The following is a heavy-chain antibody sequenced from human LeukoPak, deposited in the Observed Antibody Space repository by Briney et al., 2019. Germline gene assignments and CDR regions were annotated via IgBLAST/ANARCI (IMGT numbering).Heavy chain of an antibody. CDR1: GGSISSYY. Sequence: SETLSLTCTVSGGSISSYYWSWIRQPAGKGLEWIGRIYTSGSTNYNPSLKSRVTMSVDTSKNQFSLKLSSVTAADTAVYYCAREPVVPAAIYYYYYMDVWGKGTTVTISS. V-gene: IGHV4-4*07. J-gene: IGHJ6*03. CDR3: AREPVVPAAIYYYYYMDV. CDR2: IYTSGST. D-gene: IGHD2-2*01.